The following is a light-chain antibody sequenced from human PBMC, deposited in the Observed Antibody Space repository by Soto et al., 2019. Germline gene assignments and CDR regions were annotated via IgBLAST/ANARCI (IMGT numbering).Light chain of an antibody. Sequence: QSALTQPPSASGSPGQSVTISCTGTSSDVGGYNYVSWYQHHPDKAPKLIIYEVYKRPSGVPDRFSGSKSGNTASLTVSGLPAEDEAEYYCSSYAASDSFVVFGGGTQLTVL. CDR1: SSDVGGYNY. CDR3: SSYAASDSFVV. J-gene: IGLJ7*01. CDR2: EVY. V-gene: IGLV2-8*01.